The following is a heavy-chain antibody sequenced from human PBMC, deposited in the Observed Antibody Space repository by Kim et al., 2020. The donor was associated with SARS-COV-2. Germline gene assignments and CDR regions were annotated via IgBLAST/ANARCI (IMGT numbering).Heavy chain of an antibody. CDR3: ARARTQYSSSAAHFDY. J-gene: IGHJ4*02. V-gene: IGHV3-21*01. CDR2: ISSSSSYI. CDR1: GFTFSSYS. Sequence: GGSLRLSCAASGFTFSSYSMNWVRQAPGKGLEWVSSISSSSSYIYYADSVKGRFTISRDNAKNSLYLQMNSLRAEDTAVYYCARARTQYSSSAAHFDYWGQGTLVTVSS. D-gene: IGHD6-6*01.